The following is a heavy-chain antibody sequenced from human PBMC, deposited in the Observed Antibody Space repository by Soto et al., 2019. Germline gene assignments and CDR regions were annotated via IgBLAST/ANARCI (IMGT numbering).Heavy chain of an antibody. CDR2: INAGNGNT. Sequence: ASVKVSCKASGYTFTSYAMHWVRQAPGQRLEWMGWINAGNGNTKYSQKFQGRVTITRDTSGRTAYMELSSLRSDDTAVYYCARGGYYDSSGSRNYHYYGMDVWGQGTTVTVSS. CDR3: ARGGYYDSSGSRNYHYYGMDV. J-gene: IGHJ6*02. V-gene: IGHV1-3*01. D-gene: IGHD3-22*01. CDR1: GYTFTSYA.